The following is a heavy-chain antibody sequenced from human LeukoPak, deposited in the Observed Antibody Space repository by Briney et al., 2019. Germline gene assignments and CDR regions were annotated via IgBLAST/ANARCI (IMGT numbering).Heavy chain of an antibody. V-gene: IGHV4-4*02. CDR3: ARVRPYCSSTSCYGYYYMDV. CDR1: GGSISSSNW. Sequence: SGTLSLTCAVSGGSISSSNWCSWVRQPPGKGLEWIGEIYHSGSTNYNPSLKSRVTISVDTSKNQFSLKLSSVTAADTAVYYCARVRPYCSSTSCYGYYYMDVWGKGTTVTVSS. J-gene: IGHJ6*03. CDR2: IYHSGST. D-gene: IGHD2-2*01.